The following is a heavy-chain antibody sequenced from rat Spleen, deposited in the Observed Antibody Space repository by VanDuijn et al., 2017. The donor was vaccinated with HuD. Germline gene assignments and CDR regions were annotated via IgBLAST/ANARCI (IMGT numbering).Heavy chain of an antibody. CDR3: ARLYSTYINGDVMDA. Sequence: EVQLVESGGGLVQPGRSLKFSCAASGFTFINYDMAWVRQAPTKGLVWIASISVGGRNTYYRDSVKGRFTISRDKAKNTQYLRMDSLRYEDTATYYCARLYSTYINGDVMDAWGQGASVTVSS. D-gene: IGHD1-2*01. CDR1: GFTFINYD. J-gene: IGHJ4*01. V-gene: IGHV5S13*01. CDR2: ISVGGRNT.